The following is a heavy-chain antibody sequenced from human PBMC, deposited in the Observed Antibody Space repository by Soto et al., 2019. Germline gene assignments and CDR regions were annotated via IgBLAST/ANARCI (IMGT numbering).Heavy chain of an antibody. CDR3: ATFLGDRDL. V-gene: IGHV3-23*01. CDR2: IIGSGVST. CDR1: GFTFRSFA. J-gene: IGHJ2*01. D-gene: IGHD2-21*02. Sequence: EVQMLESGGGLVQPGGSLRVSCAASGFTFRSFAMSWVRQAPGKGLEWVSSIIGSGVSTDYADSVKGRFTISRDNSKNTLYLQMNSLRADDTAVYYCATFLGDRDLWGRGTLVTVSS.